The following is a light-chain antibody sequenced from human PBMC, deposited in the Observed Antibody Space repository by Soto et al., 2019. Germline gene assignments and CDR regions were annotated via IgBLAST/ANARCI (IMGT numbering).Light chain of an antibody. CDR3: SSYTSSSTPV. CDR1: SSDVGGYNY. CDR2: DVS. Sequence: QSALTQPASVSGSPGQSITISCTGTSSDVGGYNYVSWYQQHLGKAPKLMIYDVSNRPAGVSNRFSGSKSGNTASLTISGLQAEEEADYYCSSYTSSSTPVFGGGTKLNAL. J-gene: IGLJ2*01. V-gene: IGLV2-14*01.